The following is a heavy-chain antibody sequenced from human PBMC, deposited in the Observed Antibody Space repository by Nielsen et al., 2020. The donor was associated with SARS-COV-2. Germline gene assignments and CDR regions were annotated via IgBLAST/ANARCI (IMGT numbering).Heavy chain of an antibody. J-gene: IGHJ4*02. D-gene: IGHD3-22*01. CDR1: GFTFSDYY. CDR3: ARGTNYYDSSGYYYVLDYFDY. V-gene: IGHV3-11*05. Sequence: GESLKISCAASGFTFSDYYMGWIRQAPGKGLEWVSYISSSSSYTNYADSVKGRFTISRDNAKNSLYLQMNSLRAEDTAVYYCARGTNYYDSSGYYYVLDYFDYWGQGTLVTVSS. CDR2: ISSSSSYT.